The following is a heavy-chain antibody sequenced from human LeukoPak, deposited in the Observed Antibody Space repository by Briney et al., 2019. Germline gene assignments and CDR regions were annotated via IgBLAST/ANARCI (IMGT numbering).Heavy chain of an antibody. J-gene: IGHJ4*02. CDR2: IKQDGSKK. D-gene: IGHD5-24*01. V-gene: IGHV3-7*04. CDR3: TRVGYIDEGIDY. Sequence: GGSLRLSCVASGFPFSSYWMTWVRQAPGKGLEWVANIKQDGSKKSYVASVKGRFTISRDNAKNSLYLQMNSLRAEDTAIYYCTRVGYIDEGIDYWGQGTLVTVSS. CDR1: GFPFSSYW.